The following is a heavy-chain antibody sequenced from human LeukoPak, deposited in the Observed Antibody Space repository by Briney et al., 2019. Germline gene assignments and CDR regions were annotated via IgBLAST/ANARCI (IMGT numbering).Heavy chain of an antibody. CDR2: ISAYNGNT. CDR1: GYAFTSYG. Sequence: ASVKVSCKASGYAFTSYGISWVRQAPGQGPEWMGWISAYNGNTNYAQKLQGRVTMTTDTSTSTAYMELRSLRSDDTAVYYCARDSEDIVVVPAAPRLAPNWFDPWGQGTLVTVSS. CDR3: ARDSEDIVVVPAAPRLAPNWFDP. V-gene: IGHV1-18*01. J-gene: IGHJ5*02. D-gene: IGHD2-2*01.